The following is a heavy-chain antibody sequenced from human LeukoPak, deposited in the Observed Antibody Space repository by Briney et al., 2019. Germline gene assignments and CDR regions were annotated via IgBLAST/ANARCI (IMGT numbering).Heavy chain of an antibody. Sequence: GASVTVSCKASGYTFTGYYMHWVRQAPGQGLEWMGWINPNSGGTNYAQKFQGRVTMTRDTSISTAYMELSRLRSDDTAVYYCARDHGNEVDEYYFDYWGQGTLVTVSS. CDR3: ARDHGNEVDEYYFDY. CDR1: GYTFTGYY. V-gene: IGHV1-2*02. CDR2: INPNSGGT. D-gene: IGHD2-15*01. J-gene: IGHJ4*02.